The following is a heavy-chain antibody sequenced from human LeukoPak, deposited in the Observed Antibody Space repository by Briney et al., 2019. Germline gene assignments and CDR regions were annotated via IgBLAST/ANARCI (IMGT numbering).Heavy chain of an antibody. V-gene: IGHV3-21*01. CDR1: GFTFSSYS. CDR2: ISSSSSFI. J-gene: IGHJ4*02. CDR3: ARGYSSSWYLD. D-gene: IGHD6-13*01. Sequence: GGSLRLSCAASGFTFSSYSMSWVRQAPWKGLEFVSSISSSSSFIYYADSVRGRFTISRDNAKKSLSLQMNSLRADDTAVYYCARGYSSSWYLDWGQGTLVTVSS.